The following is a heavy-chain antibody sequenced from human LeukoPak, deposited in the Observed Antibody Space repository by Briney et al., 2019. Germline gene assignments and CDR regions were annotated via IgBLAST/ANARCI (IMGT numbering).Heavy chain of an antibody. CDR3: ARLSRITMVRGAMDA. V-gene: IGHV5-51*01. D-gene: IGHD3-10*01. CDR2: IYSRDSEL. CDR1: GYSFTDFW. J-gene: IGHJ6*02. Sequence: PGESLKISCKGSGYSFTDFWIAWVRQVPGQGLEWVGLIYSRDSELRNSPSFQGPVTISADKSIHTAYLQWSTLKASDTAIYYCARLSRITMVRGAMDAWGQGTPVTVSS.